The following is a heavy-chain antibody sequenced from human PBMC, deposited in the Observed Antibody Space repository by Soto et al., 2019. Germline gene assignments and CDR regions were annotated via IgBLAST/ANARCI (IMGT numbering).Heavy chain of an antibody. D-gene: IGHD2-2*01. Sequence: QVQLVQSGAEVKKPGSSVKVSCKASGGTFSSYTISWVRQAPGQGLEWMGRIIPILGIANYAQKFQGRVTITADKSTRTAYMELSSLRSEDTAVYYCASSLGYCSSTSCTFDYWGQGTLVTVSS. V-gene: IGHV1-69*02. J-gene: IGHJ4*02. CDR2: IIPILGIA. CDR1: GGTFSSYT. CDR3: ASSLGYCSSTSCTFDY.